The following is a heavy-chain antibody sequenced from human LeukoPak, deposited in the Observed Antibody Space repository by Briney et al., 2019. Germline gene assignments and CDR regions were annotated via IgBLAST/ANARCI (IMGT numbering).Heavy chain of an antibody. CDR2: ISGSGSTV. CDR1: GFTFSSYE. Sequence: GGSLRLSCAASGFTFSSYEMNWVRQAPGKGLEWVSYISGSGSTVYYADSMKGRFTISRDNAKNSLYLQMNSLRAEDTAVYYCARDRSYYDSSGYYYQPGDYWGQGTLVTVSS. CDR3: ARDRSYYDSSGYYYQPGDY. J-gene: IGHJ4*02. V-gene: IGHV3-48*03. D-gene: IGHD3-22*01.